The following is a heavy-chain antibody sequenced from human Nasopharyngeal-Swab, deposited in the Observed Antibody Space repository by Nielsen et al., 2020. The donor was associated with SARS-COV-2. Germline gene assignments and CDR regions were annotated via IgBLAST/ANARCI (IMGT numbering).Heavy chain of an antibody. CDR2: ISGSDHTT. D-gene: IGHD5-12*01. CDR1: GFTFSNFA. CDR3: AKDRDSGDDSDDYYHYYGMDV. V-gene: IGHV3-23*01. J-gene: IGHJ6*02. Sequence: GESLKISCAASGFTFSNFAMSWVRQAPGKGLEWVSVISGSDHTTYYADSVKGRFTISRDNSKNTVNLQMNSLRVEDTAMYYCAKDRDSGDDSDDYYHYYGMDVWGQGTTVTVSS.